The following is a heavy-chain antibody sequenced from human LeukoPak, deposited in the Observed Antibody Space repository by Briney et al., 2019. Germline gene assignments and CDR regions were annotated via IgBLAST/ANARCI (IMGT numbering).Heavy chain of an antibody. J-gene: IGHJ4*02. Sequence: SETLSLTCTVSGGSISSYYWSWIRQPAGKGLEWIGRIYTSGSTNYNPSLKSRVTMSVDTSKNQFSLGLTSVTAADTAIYYCASLLLQDGDAHWGQGILVTVSS. V-gene: IGHV4-4*07. D-gene: IGHD4-17*01. CDR1: GGSISSYY. CDR2: IYTSGST. CDR3: ASLLLQDGDAH.